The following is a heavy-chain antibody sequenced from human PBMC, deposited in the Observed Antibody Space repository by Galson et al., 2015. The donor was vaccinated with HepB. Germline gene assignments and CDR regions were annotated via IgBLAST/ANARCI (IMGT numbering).Heavy chain of an antibody. V-gene: IGHV3-23*01. J-gene: IGHJ2*01. Sequence: SLRLSCAASGFTFANYALTWVRQAPGQGLEWVSTITGSGDGTFYAESVKGRFTISRDNSKNTLYLQMDSLRADDTAVYYCAALVRTASYWYFDLWGRGTLVTISS. CDR2: ITGSGDGT. CDR3: AALVRTASYWYFDL. CDR1: GFTFANYA. D-gene: IGHD1-1*01.